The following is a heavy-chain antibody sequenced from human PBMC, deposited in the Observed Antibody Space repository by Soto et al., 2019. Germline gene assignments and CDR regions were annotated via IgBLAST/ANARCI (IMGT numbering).Heavy chain of an antibody. J-gene: IGHJ6*02. D-gene: IGHD6-13*01. CDR2: ISSSSSTI. V-gene: IGHV3-11*01. CDR1: GGSSSDYY. CDR3: ARGGQQLDGMGV. Sequence: LTCAVYGGSSSDYYWNWIRQAPGKGLEWVSYISSSSSTIYYADSVKGRFTISRDNAKNSLYLQMNSLRAEDTAVYYCARGGQQLDGMGVWSQGTTVTVSS.